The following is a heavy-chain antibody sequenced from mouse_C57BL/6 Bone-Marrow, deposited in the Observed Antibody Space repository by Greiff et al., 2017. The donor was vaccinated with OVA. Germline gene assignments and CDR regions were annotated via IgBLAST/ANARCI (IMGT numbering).Heavy chain of an antibody. J-gene: IGHJ3*01. Sequence: EVKLMESGGGLVKPGGSLKLSCAASGFTFSSYAMSWVRQTPEKRLEWVATISDGGSYTYYPDNVKGRFTISRDNAKNNLYLQMSHLKSEDTAMYYCARVDYDWFAYWDQGTLVTVSA. D-gene: IGHD2-4*01. CDR3: ARVDYDWFAY. CDR1: GFTFSSYA. CDR2: ISDGGSYT. V-gene: IGHV5-4*03.